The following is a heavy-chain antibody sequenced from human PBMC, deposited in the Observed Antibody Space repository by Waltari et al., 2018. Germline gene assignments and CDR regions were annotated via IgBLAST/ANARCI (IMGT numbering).Heavy chain of an antibody. Sequence: QVQLQESGPGLVKPSETLSLTCAVSGYSISSGYSWGWIRQPPGKGLEWIGSIYHSGSTYYNPALKSRVTISVDTSKNQFSLKLSSVTAADTAVYYCARQREPYDLDYWGQGTLVTVSS. CDR1: GYSISSGYS. CDR2: IYHSGST. J-gene: IGHJ4*02. D-gene: IGHD1-26*01. V-gene: IGHV4-38-2*01. CDR3: ARQREPYDLDY.